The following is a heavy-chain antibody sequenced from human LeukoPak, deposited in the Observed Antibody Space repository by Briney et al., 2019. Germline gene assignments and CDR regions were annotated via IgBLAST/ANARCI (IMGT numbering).Heavy chain of an antibody. J-gene: IGHJ6*03. Sequence: GGSLRLSCAVSGLTFIGYSMNWVRQAPGKGLEWVSSISSSTAYIYYADSMKGRLTASRDNAKNSLYLQMNSLRAEDTAEYYCARAMTTEAPYYMDVWGKGTTVTVSS. D-gene: IGHD4-17*01. V-gene: IGHV3-21*01. CDR2: ISSSTAYI. CDR3: ARAMTTEAPYYMDV. CDR1: GLTFIGYS.